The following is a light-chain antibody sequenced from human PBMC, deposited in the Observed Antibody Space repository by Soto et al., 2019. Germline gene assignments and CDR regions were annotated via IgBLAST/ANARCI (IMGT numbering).Light chain of an antibody. J-gene: IGLJ2*01. CDR2: DDS. Sequence: SYELTQPPSVSVAPGQTTRITCGGKNIGSKSVNWYQQKPGQAPVLVVYDDSRRPSGIPERFSGSNSGNTATLTISRVEAGNEADYYCQVWDSSGDYVVFGGGTQLTVL. CDR1: NIGSKS. CDR3: QVWDSSGDYVV. V-gene: IGLV3-21*02.